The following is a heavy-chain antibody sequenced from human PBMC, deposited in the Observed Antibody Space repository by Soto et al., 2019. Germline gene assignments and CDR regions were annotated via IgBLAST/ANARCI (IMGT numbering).Heavy chain of an antibody. D-gene: IGHD3-22*01. CDR1: GYTFTSYG. CDR3: SGAENYYDSSGYSAD. V-gene: IGHV1-18*01. Sequence: QVQLVQSGAEVKKPGSSVKVSCKASGYTFTSYGISWVRQAPGQGLGWMGWISSYNGNRNYAQKLQGRVTMTTDTSTSTAYMELRSLRSDDTAVYYGSGAENYYDSSGYSADWGQGTLVNVSS. CDR2: ISSYNGNR. J-gene: IGHJ4*02.